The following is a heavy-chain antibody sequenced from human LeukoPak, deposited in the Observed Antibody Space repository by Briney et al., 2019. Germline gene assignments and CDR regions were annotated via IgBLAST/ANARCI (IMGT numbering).Heavy chain of an antibody. Sequence: GASVKVSCKASGYTFTSYDINWVRQATGQGLEWMGWMNPNSGNTDYAQKLQGRVTMTTDTATSTAYMELRRMRCDDTAVYYCARDGGSGWSLDYWGQGTLVTVSS. J-gene: IGHJ4*02. CDR2: MNPNSGNT. CDR1: GYTFTSYD. CDR3: ARDGGSGWSLDY. D-gene: IGHD6-19*01. V-gene: IGHV1-8*01.